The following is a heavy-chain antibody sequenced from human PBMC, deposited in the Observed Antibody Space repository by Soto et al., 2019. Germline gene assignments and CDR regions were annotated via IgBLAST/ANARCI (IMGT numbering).Heavy chain of an antibody. V-gene: IGHV4-31*03. J-gene: IGHJ5*02. CDR3: ARESRQYSRMNWFDP. CDR2: IYYSGNT. CDR1: GYSISSGGYY. D-gene: IGHD2-21*01. Sequence: SETLSLTCTVSGYSISSGGYYYSWIRQHPGEGLEWIGYIYYSGNTYYNPSLKSRVTISVDASKNQFSLKLSSVTAADTAVYYCARESRQYSRMNWFDPWGQGTLVTVSS.